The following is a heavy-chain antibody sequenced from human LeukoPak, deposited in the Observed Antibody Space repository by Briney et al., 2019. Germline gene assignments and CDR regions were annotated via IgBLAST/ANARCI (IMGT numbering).Heavy chain of an antibody. J-gene: IGHJ4*02. V-gene: IGHV5-10-1*01. D-gene: IGHD5-18*01. Sequence: GESLKISCKGSGYSFTTYWISWVRQMPGKGLEWMGRIDPSDSYTNYSPSFQGHVTISVDKSISTAYLQWSSLKASDTAMYYCARGSPGYSYVGYFDYWGQGTLVTVSS. CDR2: IDPSDSYT. CDR3: ARGSPGYSYVGYFDY. CDR1: GYSFTTYW.